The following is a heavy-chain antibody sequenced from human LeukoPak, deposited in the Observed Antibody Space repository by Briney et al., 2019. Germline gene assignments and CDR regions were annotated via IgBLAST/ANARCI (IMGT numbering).Heavy chain of an antibody. J-gene: IGHJ4*02. CDR1: GFTXXXYA. CDR3: ARPSENYGVDY. CDR2: ISGSGGST. D-gene: IGHD4-17*01. Sequence: GFTXXXYAMSWVRQAPGKGLEWVSAISGSGGSTYYADSVKGRFTISRDNSKNTLYLQMNSLRAEDTAVYYCARPSENYGVDYWGQGTLVTVSS. V-gene: IGHV3-23*01.